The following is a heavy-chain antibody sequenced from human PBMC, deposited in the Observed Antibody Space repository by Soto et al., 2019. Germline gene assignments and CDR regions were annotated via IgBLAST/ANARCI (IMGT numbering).Heavy chain of an antibody. J-gene: IGHJ6*02. V-gene: IGHV3-15*07. CDR3: TTDFKVTTRYYYYYGMDV. Sequence: GGSLRLSCAASGFTFSNAWMNWVRQAPGKGLEWVGRIKSKTDGGTTDYPAPVKGRFTISRDDSKNTLYLQMNSLKSEDSAVYYCTTDFKVTTRYYYYYGMDVWGQGTTVTVS. CDR2: IKSKTDGGTT. CDR1: GFTFSNAW. D-gene: IGHD4-17*01.